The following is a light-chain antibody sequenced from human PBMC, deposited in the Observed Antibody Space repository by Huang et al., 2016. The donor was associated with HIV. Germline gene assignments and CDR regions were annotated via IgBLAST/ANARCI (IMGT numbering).Light chain of an antibody. CDR2: GAS. CDR1: QRVTRRS. Sequence: ALTQSPGTRSLSPGERATLACRASQRVTRRSLAWYEQPPGQPPRLLLYGASSSATGIADRFIGSGSGTDFTLTISGQEPEDFAVYYCQQYDTSPWTFGQGTKVEIK. V-gene: IGKV3-20*01. CDR3: QQYDTSPWT. J-gene: IGKJ1*01.